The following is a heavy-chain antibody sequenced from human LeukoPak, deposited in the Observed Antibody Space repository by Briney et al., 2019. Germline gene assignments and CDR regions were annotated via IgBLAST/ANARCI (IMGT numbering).Heavy chain of an antibody. CDR3: AKDVGYSSTFTFEY. CDR2: IVWNSGSI. D-gene: IGHD6-19*01. Sequence: GRSLRLSCTASGFTFDDYAMHWVRQAPGKGLEWVSGIVWNSGSIDYADSVKGRFTISRDNAKNSLYLQMNSLRAKDTALYYCAKDVGYSSTFTFEYWGQGTLVTVSS. CDR1: GFTFDDYA. J-gene: IGHJ4*02. V-gene: IGHV3-9*01.